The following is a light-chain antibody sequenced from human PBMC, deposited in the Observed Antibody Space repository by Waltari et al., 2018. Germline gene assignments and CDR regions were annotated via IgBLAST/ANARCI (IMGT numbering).Light chain of an antibody. CDR1: RSAVGYYNY. CDR3: CSYAGSYTWV. V-gene: IGLV2-11*01. Sequence: QSALTQPRSVSGSPGQSVTISCSGTRSAVGYYNYVSWYQQHPGKVPKVMIYDVTKRPSGVPDRFSGSKSGNTASLTISGLQAEDEADYYCCSYAGSYTWVFGGGTKLTVL. J-gene: IGLJ3*02. CDR2: DVT.